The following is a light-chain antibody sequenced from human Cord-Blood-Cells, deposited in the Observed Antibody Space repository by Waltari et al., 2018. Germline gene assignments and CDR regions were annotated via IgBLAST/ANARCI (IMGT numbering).Light chain of an antibody. CDR1: SSDGWSYNL. J-gene: IGLJ3*02. Sequence: QSALTQPASVSGSPGQSITISCIGTSSDGWSYNLGSGHQHHPGKAPKLMIYEASKLPSGVSNRFSCSKSGNTASLTISGLQAEDEADYYCCSYAGSARVFGGGPKLTVL. V-gene: IGLV2-23*01. CDR3: CSYAGSARV. CDR2: EAS.